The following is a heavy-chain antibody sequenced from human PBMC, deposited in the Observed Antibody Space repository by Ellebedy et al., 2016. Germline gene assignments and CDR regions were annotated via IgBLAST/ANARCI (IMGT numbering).Heavy chain of an antibody. CDR1: GYTFTSYY. D-gene: IGHD1-26*01. CDR2: INPSGGST. CDR3: ARATLGGSYSPGNYFDY. V-gene: IGHV1-46*01. J-gene: IGHJ4*02. Sequence: ASVKVSXKASGYTFTSYYMHWVRQAPGQGLEWMGIINPSGGSTSYAQKFQGRVTMTRDTSTSTVYMELSSLRSEDTAVYYCARATLGGSYSPGNYFDYWGQGTLVTVSS.